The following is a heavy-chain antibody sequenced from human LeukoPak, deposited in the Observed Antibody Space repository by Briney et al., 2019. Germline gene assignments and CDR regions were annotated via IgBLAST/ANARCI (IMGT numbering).Heavy chain of an antibody. J-gene: IGHJ4*02. CDR1: GYTFTGYY. Sequence: ASVKVSCTASGYTFTGYYMHWVRQAPGQGLEWMGWINPNSGGTNYAQKFQGRVTMTRDTSISTAYMELSRLRSDGTAVYYCARDGVGWDSGYDTYYFDYWGQGTLVTVSS. D-gene: IGHD5-12*01. CDR2: INPNSGGT. CDR3: ARDGVGWDSGYDTYYFDY. V-gene: IGHV1-2*02.